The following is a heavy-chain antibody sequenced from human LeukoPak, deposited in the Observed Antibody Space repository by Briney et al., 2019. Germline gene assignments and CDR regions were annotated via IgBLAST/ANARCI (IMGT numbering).Heavy chain of an antibody. J-gene: IGHJ6*03. Sequence: GGSLRLSCAASGFTFSSCAMSWVRQAPGKGLEWVSGISGSGGNTYYADSVKGRFTISRDNSKNTLYLQMNSLRVEDTAVNYCAKLMSTALTYYYMDVWGKGTTVTVSS. V-gene: IGHV3-23*01. CDR3: AKLMSTALTYYYMDV. CDR1: GFTFSSCA. CDR2: ISGSGGNT. D-gene: IGHD5/OR15-5a*01.